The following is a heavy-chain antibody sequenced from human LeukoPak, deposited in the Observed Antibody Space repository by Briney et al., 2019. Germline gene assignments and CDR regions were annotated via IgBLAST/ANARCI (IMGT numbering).Heavy chain of an antibody. J-gene: IGHJ4*02. D-gene: IGHD2/OR15-2a*01. Sequence: GGSLRLSCAASGFTFSSYSMNWVRQAPGKGLEGVSYISSSSSTIYYADPVKGRFTISRDNAKNSLYLQMNSLRDEDTAVYYCARASRLGPVIFDYWGQGTLVTVSS. CDR1: GFTFSSYS. CDR2: ISSSSSTI. V-gene: IGHV3-48*02. CDR3: ARASRLGPVIFDY.